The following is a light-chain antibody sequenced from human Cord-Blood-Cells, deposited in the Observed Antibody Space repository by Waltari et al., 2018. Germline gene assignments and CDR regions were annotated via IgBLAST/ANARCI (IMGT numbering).Light chain of an antibody. Sequence: EIVLTQSPGTLSLSPGERATLACRASQSVSSSYLAWYQQKLGQAPRLLIYGASSRATGIPDRFSGSGSGTYFTLTISRLEPEDFAVYYCQQYGSFFGPGTKVDIK. CDR2: GAS. V-gene: IGKV3-20*01. CDR3: QQYGSF. CDR1: QSVSSSY. J-gene: IGKJ3*01.